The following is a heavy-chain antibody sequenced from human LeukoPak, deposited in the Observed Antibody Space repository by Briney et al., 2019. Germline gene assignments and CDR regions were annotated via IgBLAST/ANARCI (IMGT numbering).Heavy chain of an antibody. CDR2: ISGGSSFT. J-gene: IGHJ4*02. CDR1: GFSFSSFS. V-gene: IGHV3-21*01. Sequence: MSGGSLRLSCAASGFSFSSFSMNWVRQAPGKGLERVSYISGGSSFTYYVDSVKGRFTISRDNAKNSLYLQMNSLRAEDTAVYYCARDLGYSSGPNYWGQGTRVTVSS. CDR3: ARDLGYSSGPNY. D-gene: IGHD6-19*01.